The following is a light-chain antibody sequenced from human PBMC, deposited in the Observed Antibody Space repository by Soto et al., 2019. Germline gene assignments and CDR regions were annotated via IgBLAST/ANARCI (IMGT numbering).Light chain of an antibody. Sequence: DIQMTQSPSTLSASVGDRVTITCRASQSISSWLAWYQQKPWKAPQLLIYKASNLESGVPSRLSGSGSGTGFTLTISSLKPDDFAPYYCQQYKTYSWTFGQGTTVDIK. CDR2: KAS. CDR3: QQYKTYSWT. J-gene: IGKJ1*01. V-gene: IGKV1-5*03. CDR1: QSISSW.